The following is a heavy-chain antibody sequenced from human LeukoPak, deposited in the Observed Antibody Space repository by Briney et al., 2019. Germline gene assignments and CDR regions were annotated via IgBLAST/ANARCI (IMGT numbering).Heavy chain of an antibody. Sequence: ASVKVSCKASGYTFTSYDINWVRQATGQGLEWMGWMNPNSGNTGYAQKFQGRVTMTRNTSIGTAYMELSSLRSEDTAVYYCARGRGRLRLGEHGQNWFDPWGQGTLVTVPS. CDR2: MNPNSGNT. CDR3: ARGRGRLRLGEHGQNWFDP. J-gene: IGHJ5*02. CDR1: GYTFTSYD. D-gene: IGHD3-16*01. V-gene: IGHV1-8*01.